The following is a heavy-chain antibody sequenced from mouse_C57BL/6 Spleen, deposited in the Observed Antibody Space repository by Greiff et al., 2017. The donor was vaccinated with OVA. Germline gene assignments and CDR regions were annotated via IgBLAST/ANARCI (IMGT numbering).Heavy chain of an antibody. CDR2: IYPGDGDT. CDR3: ARRGYDYAWFAY. CDR1: GYAFSSSW. Sequence: QVQLLQSGPELVKPGASVKISCKASGYAFSSSWMNWVKQRPGRGLEWMGRIYPGDGDTNYNGKFKGKATLTADKSSSTAYMQLSSLTSEDSAVYFCARRGYDYAWFAYWGQGTLVTVSA. J-gene: IGHJ3*01. D-gene: IGHD2-4*01. V-gene: IGHV1-82*01.